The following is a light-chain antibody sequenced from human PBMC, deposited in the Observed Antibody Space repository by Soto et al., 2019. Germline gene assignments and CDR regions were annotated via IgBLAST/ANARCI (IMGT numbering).Light chain of an antibody. CDR1: QRVSTN. Sequence: ELVMTQSPTTLSVSPGERATLSCRARQRVSTNLALYQQKPGQVPSLLIYGASTRASGIPARFSGRGSGTEFTLTLGSLQSEVFAVYYCQQYSSSPSFCQGTRLEIK. V-gene: IGKV3-15*01. J-gene: IGKJ5*01. CDR3: QQYSSSPS. CDR2: GAS.